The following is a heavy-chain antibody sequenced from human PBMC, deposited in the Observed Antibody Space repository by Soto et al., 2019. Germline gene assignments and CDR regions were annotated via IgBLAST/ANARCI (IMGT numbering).Heavy chain of an antibody. CDR3: ARASFQPAPCFDD. D-gene: IGHD2-2*01. CDR1: GGSISSYY. CDR2: IYYSGSA. V-gene: IGHV4-59*01. J-gene: IGHJ4*02. Sequence: SETLSLTCTVSGGSISSYYWSWIRQPPGKGLEWIGYIYYSGSANYNPSLKSRVTISVDTSKNQFSLKLSSVTAADTAVYYCARASFQPAPCFDDWGQGTLVTVSS.